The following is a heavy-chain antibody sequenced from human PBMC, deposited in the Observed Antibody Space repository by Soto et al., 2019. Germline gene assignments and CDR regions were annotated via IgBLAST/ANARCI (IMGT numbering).Heavy chain of an antibody. CDR1: GFTFSSYA. CDR3: VKESNEHKLDY. Sequence: LRLSCSASGFTFSSYAMHWVRQAPGKGLEYVSAISSNGGSTYYADSVKGRFTISRDNSKNTLYLQMSSLRAEDTAVYYCVKESNEHKLDYWGQGTLVTVST. CDR2: ISSNGGST. V-gene: IGHV3-64D*06. J-gene: IGHJ4*02.